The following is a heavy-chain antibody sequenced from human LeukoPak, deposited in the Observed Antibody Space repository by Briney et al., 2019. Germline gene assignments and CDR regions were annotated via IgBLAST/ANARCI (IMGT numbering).Heavy chain of an antibody. CDR1: GGSFIGYY. CDR3: ARHQLEPHFDY. D-gene: IGHD1-1*01. V-gene: IGHV4-34*01. J-gene: IGHJ4*02. CDR2: INHSGST. Sequence: SQTLSLTCAVYGGSFIGYYCSWIRQPPGKGLEWIGEINHSGSTNYNPSLKSRVTISVDTSKNQFSLKLSSVTAADTAVYYCARHQLEPHFDYWGQGTLVTVSS.